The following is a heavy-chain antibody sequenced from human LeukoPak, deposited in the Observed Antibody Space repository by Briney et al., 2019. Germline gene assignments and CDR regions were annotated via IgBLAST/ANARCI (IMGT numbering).Heavy chain of an antibody. Sequence: SETLSLTSAVYGGSFSGYYWSWIRQPPGKGLEWIGEINHSGSTNYNPSLKSRVTISVDTSKNQFSLKLSSVTAADTAVYYCARGMATVVKGNWFDPWGQGTLVTVSS. D-gene: IGHD4-23*01. CDR2: INHSGST. CDR3: ARGMATVVKGNWFDP. CDR1: GGSFSGYY. V-gene: IGHV4-34*01. J-gene: IGHJ5*02.